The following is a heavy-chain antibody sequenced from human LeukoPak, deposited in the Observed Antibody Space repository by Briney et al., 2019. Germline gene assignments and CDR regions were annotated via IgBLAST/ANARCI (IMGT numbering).Heavy chain of an antibody. Sequence: SETLSLTCAVYGGSFSGYYWSWIRQPPGKGLEWIGEINHSGSTNYNPSLKSRVTISVDTSKNQFSLKLSSVTAADTAVYYCAGGPVYYYDSSGSVDYWGQGTLVTVSS. V-gene: IGHV4-34*01. CDR3: AGGPVYYYDSSGSVDY. CDR2: INHSGST. CDR1: GGSFSGYY. J-gene: IGHJ4*02. D-gene: IGHD3-22*01.